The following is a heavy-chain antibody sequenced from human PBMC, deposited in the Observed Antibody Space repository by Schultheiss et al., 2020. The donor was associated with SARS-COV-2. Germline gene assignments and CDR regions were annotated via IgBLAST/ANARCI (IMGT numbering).Heavy chain of an antibody. D-gene: IGHD6-19*01. V-gene: IGHV3-23*01. CDR2: IGTGGDT. Sequence: GGSLRLSCAASGFTFSSYAMSWVRQAPGKGLEWVSAIGTGGDTYYADSVMGRFTIFRDNSKNTLYLQMNSLRAEDTAVYYCARDLAVTGTGLGYWGQGTLVTVSS. CDR1: GFTFSSYA. CDR3: ARDLAVTGTGLGY. J-gene: IGHJ4*02.